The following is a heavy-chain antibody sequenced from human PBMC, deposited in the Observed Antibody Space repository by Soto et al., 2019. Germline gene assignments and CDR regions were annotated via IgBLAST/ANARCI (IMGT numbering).Heavy chain of an antibody. Sequence: GGSLRLSCAASGFTFSSYGMHWVRQAPGRGLEWVSVIYSGDNTYYADSVEGRFTISRDSSKNTLYLQMRSLRAEDTAVYYCAGRTRVVSGDLHSLDYWGQGTLVTVSS. J-gene: IGHJ4*02. CDR3: AGRTRVVSGDLHSLDY. D-gene: IGHD2-15*01. CDR1: GFTFSSYG. CDR2: IYSGDNT. V-gene: IGHV3-NL1*01.